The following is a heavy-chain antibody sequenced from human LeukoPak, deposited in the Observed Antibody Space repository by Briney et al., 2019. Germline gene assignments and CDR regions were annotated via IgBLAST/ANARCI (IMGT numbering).Heavy chain of an antibody. CDR1: GVTLSSYA. Sequence: GGSLRLSCAASGVTLSSYAMSWARQAPGKGLEWVSGISSSGSGGNTYYADSVKGRFTISRDSSKNTLFLHMNSLRAEDTAVYYCAKAPVGRYFDWLPTLWYFDYWGQGTLVTVSS. V-gene: IGHV3-23*01. CDR2: ISSSGSGGNT. J-gene: IGHJ4*02. CDR3: AKAPVGRYFDWLPTLWYFDY. D-gene: IGHD3-9*01.